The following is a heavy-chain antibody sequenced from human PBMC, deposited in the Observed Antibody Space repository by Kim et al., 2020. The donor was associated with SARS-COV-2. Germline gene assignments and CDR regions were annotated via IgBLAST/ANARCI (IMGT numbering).Heavy chain of an antibody. Sequence: SVKVYCKASGGTFSSYAINWVRQAPGQGLEWMGGIIPIFGTANYAQKLQGRVTITADESTSTAYMELSSLRSEDTAVYYCAKFEDILTGSRSDWYYYGMDVWGQGTTVTVAS. J-gene: IGHJ6*02. V-gene: IGHV1-69*13. D-gene: IGHD3-9*01. CDR1: GGTFSSYA. CDR2: IIPIFGTA. CDR3: AKFEDILTGSRSDWYYYGMDV.